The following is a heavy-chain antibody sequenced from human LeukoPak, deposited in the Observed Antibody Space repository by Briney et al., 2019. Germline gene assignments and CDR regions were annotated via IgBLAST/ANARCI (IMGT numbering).Heavy chain of an antibody. CDR2: IIPIFGTA. Sequence: ASVKVSCKASGGTFSSYAISWVRQAPGQGLEWMGGIIPIFGTANYAQKFQGRATITTDESTSTAYMELSSLRSEDTAVYYCARSYYDFWSGYLSIGSWFDPWGQGTLVTVSS. CDR3: ARSYYDFWSGYLSIGSWFDP. J-gene: IGHJ5*02. V-gene: IGHV1-69*05. CDR1: GGTFSSYA. D-gene: IGHD3-3*01.